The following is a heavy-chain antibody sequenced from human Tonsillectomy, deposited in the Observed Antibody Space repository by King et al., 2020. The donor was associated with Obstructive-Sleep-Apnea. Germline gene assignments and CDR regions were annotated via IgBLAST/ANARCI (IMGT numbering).Heavy chain of an antibody. V-gene: IGHV4-59*02. D-gene: IGHD2-15*01. CDR2: IYYSGST. Sequence: QLQESGPGLVKPSEILSLTCTVSGGAVSTYYWSWIRQPPGKGLEWIGYIYYSGSTTYNRSLKSRVTISLDTPNNQVYLKLSSVTAADTAVYYCARVDCSGGSCYQGYWGQGTLVTVSS. J-gene: IGHJ4*02. CDR3: ARVDCSGGSCYQGY. CDR1: GGAVSTYY.